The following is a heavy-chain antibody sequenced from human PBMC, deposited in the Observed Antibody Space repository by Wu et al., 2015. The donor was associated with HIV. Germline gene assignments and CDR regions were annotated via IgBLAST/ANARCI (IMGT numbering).Heavy chain of an antibody. CDR1: GGTFSNYA. V-gene: IGHV1-69*12. D-gene: IGHD6-13*01. J-gene: IGHJ3*02. CDR2: IITIFGIT. Sequence: QVQLVQSGAEVKKPGSSVKVSCKASGGTFSNYAINWVRQAPGQGPEWMGGIITIFGITNYAQKFQGRVTITADESMSTAYMELSSLRSEDTAMYYCARSVLREVAAGTGDLLMSFDIVGQGTSGHRL. CDR3: ARSVLREVAAGTGDLLMSFDI.